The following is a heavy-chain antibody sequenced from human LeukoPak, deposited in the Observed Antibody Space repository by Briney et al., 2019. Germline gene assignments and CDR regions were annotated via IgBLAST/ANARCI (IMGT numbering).Heavy chain of an antibody. CDR3: AREGVGSAFDY. V-gene: IGHV4-38-2*02. J-gene: IGHJ4*02. CDR2: IYHSGST. Sequence: PSETLSLTCTVSGYSISSGYYWGWIRQPPGKGLEWIGSIYHSGSTYYNPSLKSRVTISVDTSKNQFSLKLSSVTAADTAVYYCAREGVGSAFDYWGQGTLVTVSS. CDR1: GYSISSGYY. D-gene: IGHD1-26*01.